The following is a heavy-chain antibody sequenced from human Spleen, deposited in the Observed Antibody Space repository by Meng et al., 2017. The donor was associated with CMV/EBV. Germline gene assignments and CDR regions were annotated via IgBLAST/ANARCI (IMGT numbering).Heavy chain of an antibody. CDR3: ARSDGDYGMDV. V-gene: IGHV3-30*04. J-gene: IGHJ6*02. CDR2: ISYDGSNN. CDR1: GFTLSSYA. Sequence: GESLKISCAASGFTLSSYAMHWVRQAPGKGLEWVAFISYDGSNNYYADSVKGRFTISRDISKNTLYLQMNSLRAEDTAVYYCARSDGDYGMDVWGQGTSVTVSS.